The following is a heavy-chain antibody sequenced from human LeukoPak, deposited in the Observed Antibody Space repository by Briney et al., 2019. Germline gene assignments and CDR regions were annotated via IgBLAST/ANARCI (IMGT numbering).Heavy chain of an antibody. CDR2: IIPIFGTA. CDR3: ARDCSSTSCYPPGDY. V-gene: IGHV1-69*13. D-gene: IGHD2-2*01. Sequence: ASVKVSCKASGYTFTSYGISWVRQAPGQGLEWMGGIIPIFGTANYAQKFQGRVTITADESTSTAYMELSSLRSEDTAVYYCARDCSSTSCYPPGDYWGQGTLVTVSS. J-gene: IGHJ4*01. CDR1: GYTFTSYG.